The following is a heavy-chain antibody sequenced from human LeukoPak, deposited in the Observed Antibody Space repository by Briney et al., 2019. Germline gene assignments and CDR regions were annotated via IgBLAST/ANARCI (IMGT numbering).Heavy chain of an antibody. V-gene: IGHV4-39*01. Sequence: PSVTLSLTCSVSGGSISSSSYYWGWIRQPPGKGQEWNGSIYYSGSTYYNPSLKSRVTISVDTSKNQFSLKLSSVTAEDTAVYYCAILYWWGQGTPVTVSS. CDR2: IYYSGST. J-gene: IGHJ4*02. CDR3: AILYW. CDR1: GGSISSSSYY. D-gene: IGHD2-8*02.